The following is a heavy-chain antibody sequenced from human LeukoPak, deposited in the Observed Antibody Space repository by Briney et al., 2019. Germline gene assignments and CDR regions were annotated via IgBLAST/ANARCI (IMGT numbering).Heavy chain of an antibody. CDR2: INTSGGST. Sequence: ASVKVSCKASGYTFTSYYIHWVRQAPGQGLEWMGIINTSGGSTTYAQKFQGRVTMTRDTSTSTVYMELSSLRSEDTAVYYCARDLPPRGSLVVVTATYGMDVWGQGTTVTVSS. CDR1: GYTFTSYY. D-gene: IGHD2-21*02. V-gene: IGHV1-46*01. J-gene: IGHJ6*02. CDR3: ARDLPPRGSLVVVTATYGMDV.